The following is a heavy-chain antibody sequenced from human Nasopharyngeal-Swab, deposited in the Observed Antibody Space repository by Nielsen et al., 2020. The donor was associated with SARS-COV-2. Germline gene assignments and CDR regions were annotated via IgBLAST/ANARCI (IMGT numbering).Heavy chain of an antibody. V-gene: IGHV3-7*01. CDR1: GFTFRDYW. J-gene: IGHJ4*02. CDR3: ARVGGRTSPMGS. D-gene: IGHD3-10*01. Sequence: RGSLRLSSVASGFTFRDYWLSWVRQAPAKGLEWVASIKQDGSEKNYVDSVKGRFTISGDNAKNSLFLQMDSLRTEDTAFYYCARVGGRTSPMGSWGQGTLVTVSS. CDR2: IKQDGSEK.